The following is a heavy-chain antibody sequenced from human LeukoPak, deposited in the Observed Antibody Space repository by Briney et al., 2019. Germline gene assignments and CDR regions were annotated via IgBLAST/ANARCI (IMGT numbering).Heavy chain of an antibody. CDR1: GYTFTSYG. CDR3: ARVYSGYDWGYYYYYYGMDV. J-gene: IGHJ6*02. Sequence: ASVKVSCKASGYTFTSYGISWVRQAPGRGLEWMGWISAYNGNTNYAQKLQGRVTMTTDTSTSTAYMELRSLRSDDTAVYYCARVYSGYDWGYYYYYYGMDVWGQGTTVTVSS. CDR2: ISAYNGNT. V-gene: IGHV1-18*01. D-gene: IGHD5-12*01.